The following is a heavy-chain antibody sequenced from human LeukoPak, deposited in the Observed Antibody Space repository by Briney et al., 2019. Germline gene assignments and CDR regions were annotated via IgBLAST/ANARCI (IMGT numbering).Heavy chain of an antibody. CDR1: GYTFTGYY. CDR3: ARTKNLYPGWFDP. J-gene: IGHJ5*02. V-gene: IGHV1-2*02. D-gene: IGHD1-14*01. CDR2: ITPHNGGT. Sequence: GASVKVSCKASGYTFTGYYIHWVRQAPGQGLERMGWITPHNGGTNYAQRFQGGVTMTRDTSISTAYMELSRLRSDDTAVYYCARTKNLYPGWFDPWGQGTLVTVSS.